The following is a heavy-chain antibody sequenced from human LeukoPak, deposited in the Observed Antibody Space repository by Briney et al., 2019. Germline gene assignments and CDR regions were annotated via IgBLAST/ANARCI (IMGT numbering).Heavy chain of an antibody. V-gene: IGHV4-39*01. D-gene: IGHD6-19*01. J-gene: IGHJ4*02. CDR3: ARHGSGYSSGWYIGY. Sequence: SETLSLTCTVSGGSISGSSYYWGWIRQPPGKGLEWIGSIYYSGSTYYNPSLKSRVTIPVDTSKNQFSLKLSSVTAADTAVYYCARHGSGYSSGWYIGYWGQGTLVTVSS. CDR2: IYYSGST. CDR1: GGSISGSSYY.